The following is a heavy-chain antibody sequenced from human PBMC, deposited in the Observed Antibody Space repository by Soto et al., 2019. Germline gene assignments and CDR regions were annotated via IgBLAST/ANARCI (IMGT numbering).Heavy chain of an antibody. CDR1: GYTFSIYT. Sequence: ASVKVSGKTSGYTFSIYTIACVLQAPGQGLEWLGWISPDDGNTEYEQKFQGRVTMTTDTLTNNAYMELRSLKYDDTAAYYCARVEAPFGESLHWGQGTPVTVSS. V-gene: IGHV1-18*01. J-gene: IGHJ4*02. CDR2: ISPDDGNT. CDR3: ARVEAPFGESLH. D-gene: IGHD3-10*01.